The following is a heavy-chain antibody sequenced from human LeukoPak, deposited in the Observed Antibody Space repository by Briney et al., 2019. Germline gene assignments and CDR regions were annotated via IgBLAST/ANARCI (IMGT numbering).Heavy chain of an antibody. J-gene: IGHJ4*02. V-gene: IGHV1-69*04. CDR3: ARADFSSGFDY. Sequence: GASVKVSCKASGGTFSSYAISWVRQAPGQRLEWMGRIIPILGIANYAQKFQGRVTITADKSTSTAYMELSSLRSEDTAVCYCARADFSSGFDYWGQGTLVTVSS. CDR1: GGTFSSYA. D-gene: IGHD6-19*01. CDR2: IIPILGIA.